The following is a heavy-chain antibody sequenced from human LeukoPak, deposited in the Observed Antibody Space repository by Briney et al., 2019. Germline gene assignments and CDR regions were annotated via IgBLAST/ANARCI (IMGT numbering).Heavy chain of an antibody. V-gene: IGHV3-7*01. CDR3: ARESYYDSSGYDY. D-gene: IGHD3-22*01. CDR1: GFTLSSYA. CDR2: IKQDGSEK. J-gene: IGHJ4*02. Sequence: GGTLRLSCAASGFTLSSYAMSWVRQAPGKGLEWVANIKQDGSEKYYVDSVKGRFTISRDNAKNSLYLQMNSLRAEDTAVYYCARESYYDSSGYDYWGQGTLVTVSS.